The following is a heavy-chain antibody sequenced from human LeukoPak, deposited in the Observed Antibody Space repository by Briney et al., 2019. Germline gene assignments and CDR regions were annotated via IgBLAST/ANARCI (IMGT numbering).Heavy chain of an antibody. CDR1: GFTFSSYW. Sequence: GGSLRLSCAASGFTFSSYWMHWVRQAPGKGLVWVSRINSDGSSTSYADSVKGRFTISRDNAKNTLYLQMNSLRAEDTAVYYCASERPAIYNSSGYLYGGQGTLVTVSS. J-gene: IGHJ4*02. CDR2: INSDGSST. V-gene: IGHV3-74*01. CDR3: ASERPAIYNSSGYLY. D-gene: IGHD3-22*01.